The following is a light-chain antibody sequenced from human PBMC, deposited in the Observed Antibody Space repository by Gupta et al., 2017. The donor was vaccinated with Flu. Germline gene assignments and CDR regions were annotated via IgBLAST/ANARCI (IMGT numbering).Light chain of an antibody. CDR3: QQRYSSTWT. CDR1: QSISSY. CDR2: AAS. Sequence: DIQMTQSPSSLSASVGDRVTITCRASQSISSYLNWYQQKPGKAPKLLIYAASSLKSGVTSRFSGSGSGTDFTLTISSRQPEDFATYYCQQRYSSTWTFGQGTKVEIK. V-gene: IGKV1-39*01. J-gene: IGKJ1*01.